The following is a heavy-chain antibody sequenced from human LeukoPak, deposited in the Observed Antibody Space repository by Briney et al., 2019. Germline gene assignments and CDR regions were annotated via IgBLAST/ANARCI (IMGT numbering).Heavy chain of an antibody. CDR2: IYTGGST. V-gene: IGHV4-61*02. Sequence: SQTLSLTCTVSGGSISSGSYYWSWIRQPAGKGLEWIGRIYTGGSTNYNPSLKSQVTISVDTSKNQFSLKLSSVTAADTAVYYCARDRIGVDVWGKGTTVTVSS. CDR3: ARDRIGVDV. D-gene: IGHD3-10*01. J-gene: IGHJ6*04. CDR1: GGSISSGSYY.